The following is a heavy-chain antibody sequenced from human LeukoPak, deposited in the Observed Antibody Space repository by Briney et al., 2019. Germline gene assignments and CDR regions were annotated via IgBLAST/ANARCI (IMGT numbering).Heavy chain of an antibody. Sequence: SGTLSLTCAVSGGSISSSNWWSWVRQPPGKGLEWIGEIYHSGSTNYNPSLKSRVTISVDTSKNQFSLKLSSVTAADTAVYYCAREDMVDSYYYDSSGLDYWGQGTLVTVSS. CDR2: IYHSGST. D-gene: IGHD3-22*01. V-gene: IGHV4-4*02. CDR1: GGSISSSNW. CDR3: AREDMVDSYYYDSSGLDY. J-gene: IGHJ4*02.